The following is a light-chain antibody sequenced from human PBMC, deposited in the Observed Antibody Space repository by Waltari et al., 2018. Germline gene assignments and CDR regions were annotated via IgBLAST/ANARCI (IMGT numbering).Light chain of an antibody. J-gene: IGLJ3*02. CDR2: KDT. V-gene: IGLV3-27*01. CDR3: YSAADNDLGV. CDR1: VLANKY. Sequence: SFELTQTSSLSVSPGQTVRITCSGDVLANKYARWFKQKPGQAPILIISKDTERPSGIPERFSGSSSGTTVTLTISGAQVEDEADYYCYSAADNDLGVFGGGTKLTVL.